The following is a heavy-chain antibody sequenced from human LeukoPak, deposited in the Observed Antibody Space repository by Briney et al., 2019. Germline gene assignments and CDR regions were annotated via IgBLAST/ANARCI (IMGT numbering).Heavy chain of an antibody. CDR1: GFTFSSYG. CDR3: AREVVGAGMDGAFDI. Sequence: GGSLRLFCAASGFTFSSYGMHWVRQATGKGLEWVSAIGTAGDTYYPGSVKGRFTISRENPKNSLYLQMNSLRAGDTAVYYCAREVVGAGMDGAFDIWGQGTMVTVSS. CDR2: IGTAGDT. J-gene: IGHJ3*02. V-gene: IGHV3-13*01. D-gene: IGHD2-15*01.